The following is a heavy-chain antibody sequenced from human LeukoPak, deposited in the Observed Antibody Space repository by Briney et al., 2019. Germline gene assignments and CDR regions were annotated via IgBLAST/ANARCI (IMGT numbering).Heavy chain of an antibody. CDR3: ARDRYYDSSGYNDY. J-gene: IGHJ4*02. Sequence: GGSLRLSCAASGFTFSSYAMHWDRQAPGKGLEYVSAISSNGGSTYYANSVKGRFTISRDNSKNTLYLQMGSLRAEDMAVYYCARDRYYDSSGYNDYWGQGTLVTVSS. D-gene: IGHD3-22*01. CDR1: GFTFSSYA. V-gene: IGHV3-64*01. CDR2: ISSNGGST.